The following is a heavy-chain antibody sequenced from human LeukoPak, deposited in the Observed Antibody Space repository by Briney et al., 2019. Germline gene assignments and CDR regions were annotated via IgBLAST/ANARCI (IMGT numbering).Heavy chain of an antibody. CDR3: AKGYGGMSSSWRPFYYYYYMDV. CDR2: ISWDGGST. D-gene: IGHD6-13*01. V-gene: IGHV3-43D*03. CDR1: GFTFDDYA. J-gene: IGHJ6*03. Sequence: GGSLRLSCAASGFTFDDYAMHWVRQAPGKGLEWVSLISWDGGSTYYADSVKGRFTISRDNSKNSLYLQMNSLRAEDTALYYCAKGYGGMSSSWRPFYYYYYMDVWGKGTTVTVSS.